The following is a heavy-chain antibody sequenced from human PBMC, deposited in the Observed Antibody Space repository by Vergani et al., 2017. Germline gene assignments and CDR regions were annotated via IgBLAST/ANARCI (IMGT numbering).Heavy chain of an antibody. CDR1: GFTFSSYW. CDR3: ARDTNYQLLPQYYYYYYYGMDV. Sequence: EVQLVESGGGLVQPGRSLRLSCAASGFTFSSYWMHWVRQAPGKGLVWVSRINSDGSSTSYADSVKGRFTISRDNAKNTLYLQMNSLRAEDTAVYYCARDTNYQLLPQYYYYYYYGMDVWGQGP. D-gene: IGHD2-2*01. J-gene: IGHJ6*02. V-gene: IGHV3-74*01. CDR2: INSDGSST.